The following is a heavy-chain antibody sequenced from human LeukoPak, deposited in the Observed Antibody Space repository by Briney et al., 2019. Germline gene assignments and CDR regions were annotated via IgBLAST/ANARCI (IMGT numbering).Heavy chain of an antibody. V-gene: IGHV3-23*01. J-gene: IGHJ4*02. Sequence: GGSLRLSCAASGFTVINYAMNWVRQAPGKGLEWVSTIRESSGDTYYEDSVKGRFTIYRDISKNTVYLQMNSLRVEDTAVYFCAKRPISGDAKSFDYWGQGLLVTVSS. CDR3: AKRPISGDAKSFDY. CDR2: IRESSGDT. D-gene: IGHD2-15*01. CDR1: GFTVINYA.